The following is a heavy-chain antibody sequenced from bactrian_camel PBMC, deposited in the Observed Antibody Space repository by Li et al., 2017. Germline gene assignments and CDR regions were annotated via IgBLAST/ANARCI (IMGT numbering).Heavy chain of an antibody. CDR3: AADMGPMGRGRRCSSYLYEYNY. Sequence: VQLVESGGGSVQAGGSLRLSCAASGITFSNYYVTWVRQVPEKGLEWVSIIYNDSSATYINTYYLESVNGRFTISRDNAQNTLYLQMNSLKPEDTAVYYCAADMGPMGRGRRCSSYLYEYNYWGQGTQVTVS. J-gene: IGHJ4*01. CDR1: GITFSNYY. V-gene: IGHV3-2*01. CDR2: IYNDSSATYINT. D-gene: IGHD4*01.